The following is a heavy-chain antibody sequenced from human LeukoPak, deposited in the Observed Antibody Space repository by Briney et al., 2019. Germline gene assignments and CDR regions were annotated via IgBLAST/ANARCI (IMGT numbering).Heavy chain of an antibody. V-gene: IGHV1-2*02. Sequence: GASVKVSCKASGYTFTGYYMHWVRQAPGQGLEWMGWINPNSGGTNYAQKLQGRVTMTRDTSISTAYMELSRLRSDDTAVYYCATVDPSTIVVVPAAMQTGFDYWGQGTLVTVSS. CDR1: GYTFTGYY. J-gene: IGHJ4*02. CDR2: INPNSGGT. CDR3: ATVDPSTIVVVPAAMQTGFDY. D-gene: IGHD2-2*01.